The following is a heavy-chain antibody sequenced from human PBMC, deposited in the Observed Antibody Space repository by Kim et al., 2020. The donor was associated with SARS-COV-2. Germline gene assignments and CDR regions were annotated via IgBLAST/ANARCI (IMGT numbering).Heavy chain of an antibody. D-gene: IGHD6-13*01. J-gene: IGHJ5*02. CDR3: ARELRIAAAGIWFDP. V-gene: IGHV3-48*02. Sequence: SVKGRFTNSRDNAKKSLYLQMNSLRDEDTAVYYCARELRIAAAGIWFDPWGQGTLVTVSS.